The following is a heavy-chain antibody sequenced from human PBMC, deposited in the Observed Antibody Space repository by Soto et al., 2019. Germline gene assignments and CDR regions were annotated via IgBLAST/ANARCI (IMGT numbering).Heavy chain of an antibody. CDR2: ISGSGGST. Sequence: GGSLRLSCAASGFTFSSYAMSWVRQAPGKGLEWVSAISGSGGSTYYADSVKGRFTISRDNSKNTLYLQMNSLRAEDTAVYYCATTYGSGSYFRGDYWGQGTLVTVSS. V-gene: IGHV3-23*01. CDR3: ATTYGSGSYFRGDY. D-gene: IGHD3-10*01. CDR1: GFTFSSYA. J-gene: IGHJ4*02.